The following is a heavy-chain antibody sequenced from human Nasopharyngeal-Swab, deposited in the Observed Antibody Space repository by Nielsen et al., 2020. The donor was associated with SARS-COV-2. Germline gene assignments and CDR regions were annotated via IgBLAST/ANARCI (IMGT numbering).Heavy chain of an antibody. CDR2: IKHSGST. D-gene: IGHD2-21*01. CDR3: ARAGDIRYYYYGMDV. V-gene: IGHV4-34*01. Sequence: GQAPGKGQEWLGEIKHSGSTNYNPARKSRVTIAVDTSKNQYSQKLSTVTAADTAVYYCARAGDIRYYYYGMDVWGQGTTVTVSS. J-gene: IGHJ6*02.